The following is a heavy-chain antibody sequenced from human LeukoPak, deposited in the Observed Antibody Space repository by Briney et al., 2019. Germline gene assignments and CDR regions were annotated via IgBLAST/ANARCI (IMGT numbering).Heavy chain of an antibody. Sequence: PRETPSLTCTVSGGSISTYYWSWIRQPPGKGLEWIGRISASGSTNYNPSLKSRVIMSLDTSKNQFSLNLDSVTAADTAMYYCARVGDYGDYQYFQHWGQGTLATVSS. CDR1: GGSISTYY. D-gene: IGHD4-17*01. CDR2: ISASGST. V-gene: IGHV4-4*07. CDR3: ARVGDYGDYQYFQH. J-gene: IGHJ1*01.